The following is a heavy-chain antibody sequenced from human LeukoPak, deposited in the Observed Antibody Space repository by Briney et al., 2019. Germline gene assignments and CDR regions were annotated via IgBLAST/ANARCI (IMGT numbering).Heavy chain of an antibody. D-gene: IGHD1-26*01. CDR3: AKGLGSYYYMDV. CDR1: GFTFSTYA. CDR2: ISGSGGST. V-gene: IGHV3-23*01. J-gene: IGHJ6*03. Sequence: GGSLRLSCAASGFTFSTYAMSWVRQAPGKGLEWVSAISGSGGSTYYADSVKGRFTFSRDNSKNTLYLQMNSLRAEDTAVYYCAKGLGSYYYMDVWGKGTTVTVSS.